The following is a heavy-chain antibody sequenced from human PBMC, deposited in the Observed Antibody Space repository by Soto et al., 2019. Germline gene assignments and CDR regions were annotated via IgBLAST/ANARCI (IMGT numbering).Heavy chain of an antibody. CDR2: ISVSGDNI. D-gene: IGHD2-8*01. Sequence: PGGSLRLSCLASGFSFNSFNMNWIRRAPGRGLEGVASISVSGDNIYYGDSMQGRFTISRDNSKRSVFLGLNSLRVEDTAVYYCARDLGLLKSMFDYWGQGTLVTVSS. CDR3: ARDLGLLKSMFDY. J-gene: IGHJ4*02. CDR1: GFSFNSFN. V-gene: IGHV3-21*01.